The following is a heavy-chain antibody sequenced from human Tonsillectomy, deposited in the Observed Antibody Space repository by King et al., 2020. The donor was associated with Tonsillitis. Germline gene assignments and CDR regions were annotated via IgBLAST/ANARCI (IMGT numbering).Heavy chain of an antibody. D-gene: IGHD6-13*01. J-gene: IGHJ3*02. CDR3: AITEGIAAAGPYDAFDI. Sequence: MQLQESGPGLVKPSETLSLTCTVSGGSISSSSYYWGWIRQPPGKGLEWIGSIYYSGSTYYNPSLKSRVTISVDTSKNQFSLKLSSVTAADTAVYYCAITEGIAAAGPYDAFDIWGQGTMVTVSS. CDR1: GGSISSSSYY. CDR2: IYYSGST. V-gene: IGHV4-39*01.